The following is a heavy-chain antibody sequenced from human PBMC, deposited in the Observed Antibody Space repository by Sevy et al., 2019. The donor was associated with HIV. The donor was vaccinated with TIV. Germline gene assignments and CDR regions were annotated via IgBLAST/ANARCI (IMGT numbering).Heavy chain of an antibody. CDR1: GFTFSVYS. V-gene: IGHV3-21*01. J-gene: IGHJ6*02. CDR2: INSSFYI. CDR3: VEEIGAKNHV. D-gene: IGHD3-22*01. Sequence: GGSLRLSCATSGFTFSVYSMNWVRQAPGKGLEWVSSINSSFYINYAYSVKGRFTISRDNAKNSLYRQMNSLRADDAAVYFCVEEIGAKNHVWGQGTTVTVSS.